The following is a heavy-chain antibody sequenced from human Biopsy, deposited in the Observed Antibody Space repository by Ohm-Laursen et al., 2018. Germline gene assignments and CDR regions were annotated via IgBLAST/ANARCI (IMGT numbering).Heavy chain of an antibody. CDR3: ARASAYGVFDI. CDR1: GYTFTGYS. J-gene: IGHJ3*02. V-gene: IGHV1-2*02. Sequence: ASVKVSCKTSGYTFTGYSCHWVRQAPGQRLEGGGGIDPNSGRANYAQKFQGRITMTTDTSIITAYLEVSSLTSDDAAVYFSARASAYGVFDIWGQGTPVTVSS. CDR2: IDPNSGRA. D-gene: IGHD4/OR15-4a*01.